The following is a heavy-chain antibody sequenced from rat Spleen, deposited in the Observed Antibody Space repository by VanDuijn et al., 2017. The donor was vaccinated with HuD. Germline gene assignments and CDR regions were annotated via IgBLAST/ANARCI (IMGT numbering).Heavy chain of an antibody. J-gene: IGHJ2*01. Sequence: QVQLKESGPGVVQPSQTLSLTCTVSGFSLIDYHVHWVRQPPGKGLEWMGIMWNDGDTAYDSVFKSRLSFSRDTSKSQVFLKMTSLQTEDTATYYCVRDGGFDYWGQGVMVTVSS. CDR3: VRDGGFDY. V-gene: IGHV2-32*01. CDR2: MWNDGDT. CDR1: GFSLIDYH.